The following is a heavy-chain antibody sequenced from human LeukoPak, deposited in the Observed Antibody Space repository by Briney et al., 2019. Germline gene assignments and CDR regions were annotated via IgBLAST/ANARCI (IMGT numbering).Heavy chain of an antibody. J-gene: IGHJ4*02. V-gene: IGHV3-23*01. CDR3: AKDRASGSGSYSYRGFDY. CDR2: ISGSGDYT. Sequence: PGGSLRLSSAASGFTFSNYAMSWVRQAPGRGLEWVSAISGSGDYTNYADSVKGRFTISRDNSKNTLYLQMNSLRAEDTAVYYCAKDRASGSGSYSYRGFDYWGLGTLVTVSS. D-gene: IGHD6-19*01. CDR1: GFTFSNYA.